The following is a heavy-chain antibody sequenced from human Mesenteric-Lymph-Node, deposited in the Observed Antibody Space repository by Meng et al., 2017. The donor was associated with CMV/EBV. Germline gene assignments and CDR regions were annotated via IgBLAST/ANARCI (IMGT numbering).Heavy chain of an antibody. CDR2: RNHSCGGT. CDR3: GSDREWDQLEAGGLIDD. D-gene: IGHD1-26*01. V-gene: IGHV1-2*05. J-gene: IGHJ4*02. Sequence: TYPCYELHWVRPAPGQGLEGMGRRNHSCGGTSYAQQLQGSVTLTRDTSNSTAYMELSGLRADDTVLYCWGSDREWDQLEAGGLIDDWGQGTLVTVSS. CDR1: TYPCYE.